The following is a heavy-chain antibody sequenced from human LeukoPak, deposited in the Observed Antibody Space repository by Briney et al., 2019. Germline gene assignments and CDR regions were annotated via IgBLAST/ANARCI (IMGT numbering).Heavy chain of an antibody. J-gene: IGHJ4*02. CDR3: ARVLLWFGELFYQSTVFDY. V-gene: IGHV4-30-2*01. D-gene: IGHD3-10*01. CDR2: IYHSGST. CDR1: GGSISSGGYS. Sequence: SETLSLTCAVSGGSISSGGYSWSWIRQPPGKGLEWIGYIYHSGSTYYNPSLKSRVTISVDRSKNQFSLKLSSVTAADTAVYYCARVLLWFGELFYQSTVFDYWGQGTLVTVSS.